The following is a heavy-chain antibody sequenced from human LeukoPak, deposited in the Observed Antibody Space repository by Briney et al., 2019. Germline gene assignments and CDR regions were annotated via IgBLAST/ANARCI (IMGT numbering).Heavy chain of an antibody. J-gene: IGHJ4*02. D-gene: IGHD6-13*01. V-gene: IGHV3-23*01. Sequence: GGSLRLSCAASGFTFSRYNINWVRQAPGKGLEWASAISGSGGSTYYADSVKGRFTISRDNSKNTLYLQMNSLRAEDTAVYYCAKDPIAAASRFPYYFDYWGQGTLVTVSS. CDR2: ISGSGGST. CDR3: AKDPIAAASRFPYYFDY. CDR1: GFTFSRYN.